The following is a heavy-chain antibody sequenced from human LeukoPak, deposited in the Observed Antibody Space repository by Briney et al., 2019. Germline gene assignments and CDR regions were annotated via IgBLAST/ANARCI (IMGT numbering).Heavy chain of an antibody. CDR1: GFNFASNW. CDR3: AKDRGRITIFGVVQPDYYYYGMDV. D-gene: IGHD3-3*01. CDR2: INSGGSGT. V-gene: IGHV3-74*01. Sequence: GGSLRLSCAASGFNFASNWMHWVRQTPGKGLMWVSRINSGGSGTYYADSVKGRFTISRDNSKNTLYLQMNSLRAEDTAVYYCAKDRGRITIFGVVQPDYYYYGMDVWGQGTTVTVSS. J-gene: IGHJ6*02.